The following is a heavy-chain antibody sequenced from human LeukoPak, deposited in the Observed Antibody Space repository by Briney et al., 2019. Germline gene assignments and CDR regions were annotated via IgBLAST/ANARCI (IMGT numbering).Heavy chain of an antibody. Sequence: ASVKVSCKASGYTFTSYDINWVRQATGQGLEWMGWMNPNSGNTGYAQKFQGRVTITRNTSISTAYMELSSLRSEDTAVYYCARIRYCSSTSCYRDAFDIWGQGTMVTVSS. D-gene: IGHD2-2*01. J-gene: IGHJ3*02. V-gene: IGHV1-8*03. CDR3: ARIRYCSSTSCYRDAFDI. CDR2: MNPNSGNT. CDR1: GYTFTSYD.